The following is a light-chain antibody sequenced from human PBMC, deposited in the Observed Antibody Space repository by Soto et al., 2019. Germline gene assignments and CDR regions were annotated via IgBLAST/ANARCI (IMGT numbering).Light chain of an antibody. CDR2: DVS. CDR3: CSYGGGRTPLG. Sequence: QSALTQPPSASGSPGQSVTISCTGTSSDVGGYDYVSWYQHHPGKAPKLIIYDVSRRPSGVPDRFSGSKSGNTASLTISGLQAEDEGDYYCCSYGGGRTPLGFGGGTKVTVL. CDR1: SSDVGGYDY. V-gene: IGLV2-8*01. J-gene: IGLJ2*01.